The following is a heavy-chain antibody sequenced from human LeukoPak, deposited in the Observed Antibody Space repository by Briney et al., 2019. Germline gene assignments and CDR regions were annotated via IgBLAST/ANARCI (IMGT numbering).Heavy chain of an antibody. Sequence: GESLKISCKGSGYSFTSYWIGWVRQMPGKGLEWMGIIYPGDSDTRYSPSFQGQVTISADKSISTAYLQWSSLKASDTAMYYCARIPSSSRPTRAFDYWGPGTLVTVSS. CDR1: GYSFTSYW. CDR3: ARIPSSSRPTRAFDY. J-gene: IGHJ4*02. CDR2: IYPGDSDT. D-gene: IGHD6-13*01. V-gene: IGHV5-51*01.